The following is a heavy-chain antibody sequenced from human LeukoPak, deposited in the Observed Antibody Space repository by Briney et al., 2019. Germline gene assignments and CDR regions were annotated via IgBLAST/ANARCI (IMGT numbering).Heavy chain of an antibody. J-gene: IGHJ4*02. CDR3: AKAGTQQWLLFVGVY. V-gene: IGHV3-30*02. CDR2: IRYDGSNK. D-gene: IGHD6-19*01. Sequence: GGSLRLSCAASGFTFSTYGMLWVRQAPGQGPEWVALIRYDGSNKYYADSVKGRFTISRDNSKNTLYLQMNSLRVEDTAMYYCAKAGTQQWLLFVGVYWGQGALVTVSS. CDR1: GFTFSTYG.